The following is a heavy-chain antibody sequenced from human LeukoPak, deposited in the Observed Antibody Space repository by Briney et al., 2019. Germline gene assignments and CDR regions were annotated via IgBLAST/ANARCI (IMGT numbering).Heavy chain of an antibody. CDR3: ARRKLVGASPFDY. V-gene: IGHV4-59*11. D-gene: IGHD1-26*01. CDR1: GGSISSHF. Sequence: SETLSLTCTVSGGSISSHFWSWIRQPPGKGLVWIGYIYYSGSTNYNPSLKSRVTISVDTSKSQFSLELSSVTAADTAVYYCARRKLVGASPFDYWGQGTLVTVSS. J-gene: IGHJ4*02. CDR2: IYYSGST.